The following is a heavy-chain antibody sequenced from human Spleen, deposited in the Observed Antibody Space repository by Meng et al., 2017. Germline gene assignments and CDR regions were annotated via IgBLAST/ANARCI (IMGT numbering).Heavy chain of an antibody. CDR3: ATLGTTIDS. J-gene: IGHJ4*02. D-gene: IGHD1-14*01. V-gene: IGHV4-34*01. Sequence: QVQLQEWGAGLLKPSETLSLPCAVYGGSFSGYCWSWIRQPPGKGLEWIGEINHSGSTNYNPSLKSRVTIAADTSKNHISLNLTSVTAADTAVYYCATLGTTIDSWGQGTLVTVSS. CDR2: INHSGST. CDR1: GGSFSGYC.